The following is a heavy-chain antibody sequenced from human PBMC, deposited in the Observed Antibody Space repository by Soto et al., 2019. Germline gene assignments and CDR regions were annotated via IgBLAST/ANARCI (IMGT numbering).Heavy chain of an antibody. CDR2: FSGSGVST. V-gene: IGHV3-23*01. Sequence: EVQLLESGGGLVQPGGSLRLSCAAAGFTFSNYALTWVRQSPGKGLEWVLTFSGSGVSTYYADSVRGRLTISRDNSKNPLFLQMNRLRVEDTAIYYCARNWTGDTCPCLDVWGQGTTVSVSS. D-gene: IGHD3-3*01. CDR1: GFTFSNYA. J-gene: IGHJ6*02. CDR3: ARNWTGDTCPCLDV.